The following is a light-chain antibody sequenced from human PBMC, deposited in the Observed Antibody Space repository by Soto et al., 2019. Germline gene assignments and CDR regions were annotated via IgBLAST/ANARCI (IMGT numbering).Light chain of an antibody. Sequence: QSVLTQPPSVSGAPGQRVTISCTGSSSXIGAGYDVHWYQQLPGTAPKLLIYGDNNRPSGVPDRFSGSKSGTSASLAITGXXAXXXXXXYCQSYDSSLSAWVFGGGTKLTVL. CDR1: SSXIGAGYD. V-gene: IGLV1-40*01. CDR3: QSYDSSLSAWV. CDR2: GDN. J-gene: IGLJ3*02.